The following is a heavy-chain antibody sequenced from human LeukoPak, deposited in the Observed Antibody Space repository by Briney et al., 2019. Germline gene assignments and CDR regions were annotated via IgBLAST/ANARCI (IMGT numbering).Heavy chain of an antibody. CDR1: AFTFTGYY. CDR3: ARWRIGDFWSADLYYYYYMDV. Sequence: GASVKVSCKASAFTFTGYYIHWVRQAHGQGLEWMGWINPNSGDTNYAQKFQGRVTMTRDASIRTAYMDLSGLRSDDTAVYYCARWRIGDFWSADLYYYYYMDVWGKGTSVTVSS. V-gene: IGHV1-2*02. J-gene: IGHJ6*03. CDR2: INPNSGDT. D-gene: IGHD3-3*01.